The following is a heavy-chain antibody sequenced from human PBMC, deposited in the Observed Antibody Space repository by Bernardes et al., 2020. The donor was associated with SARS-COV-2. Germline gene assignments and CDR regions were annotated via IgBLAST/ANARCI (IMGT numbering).Heavy chain of an antibody. D-gene: IGHD5-18*01. CDR3: ARGGSRATWLQLWFSPPFDY. V-gene: IGHV4-39*01. CDR2: IYYSGST. Sequence: SETLSLTCTVSGGSISSSSYYWGWIRQPPGKGLEWIGSIYYSGSTYYNPSLKSRVTISVDTSKNQFSLKLSSVTAADTAVYYCARGGSRATWLQLWFSPPFDYWGQGTLVTVSS. CDR1: GGSISSSSYY. J-gene: IGHJ4*02.